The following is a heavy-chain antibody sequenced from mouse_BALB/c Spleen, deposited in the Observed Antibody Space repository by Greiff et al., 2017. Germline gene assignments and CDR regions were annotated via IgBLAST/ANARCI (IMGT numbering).Heavy chain of an antibody. V-gene: IGHV1-87*01. Sequence: VQLQQSGAELARPGASVKLSCKASGYTFTSYWMQWVKQRPGQGLEWIGAIYPGDGDTRYTQKFKGKATLTADKSSSTAYMQLSSLASEDSAVYYCARRGYGYDGSLYAMDYWGQGTSVTVSS. D-gene: IGHD2-2*01. CDR1: GYTFTSYW. CDR3: ARRGYGYDGSLYAMDY. CDR2: IYPGDGDT. J-gene: IGHJ4*01.